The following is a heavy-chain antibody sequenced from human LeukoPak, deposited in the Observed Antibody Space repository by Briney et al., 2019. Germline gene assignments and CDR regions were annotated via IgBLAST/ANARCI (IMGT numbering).Heavy chain of an antibody. D-gene: IGHD2-2*01. V-gene: IGHV3-48*03. CDR1: GFTFNIYE. J-gene: IGHJ4*02. CDR3: TSSLIIVDTDH. Sequence: GGSLRLTCAASGFTFNIYEMNWVRQAPGKGLEWISYISSSGSIIHYADSMKGRFAISRDNANNLVWLQMNSLRAEDTAVYYCTSSLIIVDTDHWGQGTLVTVSS. CDR2: ISSSGSII.